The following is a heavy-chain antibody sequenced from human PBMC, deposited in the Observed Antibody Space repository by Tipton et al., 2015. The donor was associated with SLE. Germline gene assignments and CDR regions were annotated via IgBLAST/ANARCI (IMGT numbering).Heavy chain of an antibody. CDR3: ARGGVDYGGAYFDY. CDR2: INHSGST. J-gene: IGHJ4*02. V-gene: IGHV4-34*01. Sequence: TLSLTCSVSGYSINSGYYWGWIRQPPGKGLEWIGEINHSGSTNYNPSLKSRVTISVDTSKNQFSLKLSSVTAADTAVYYCARGGVDYGGAYFDYWGQGTLVTVSS. D-gene: IGHD4-23*01. CDR1: GYSINSGYY.